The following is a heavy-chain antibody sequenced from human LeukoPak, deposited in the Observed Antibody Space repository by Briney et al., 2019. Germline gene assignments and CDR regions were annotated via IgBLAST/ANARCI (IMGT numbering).Heavy chain of an antibody. CDR3: AKVGSSGSPAMDV. CDR1: GFTFSSYG. D-gene: IGHD3-10*01. V-gene: IGHV3-30*18. CDR2: ISYDGSNK. J-gene: IGHJ6*04. Sequence: GRSLRLSCAASGFTFSSYGVHWVRQAPGKGLEWVAVISYDGSNKYYADSVKGRFTISRDNSKNTLYLQMNSLRAEDTAVYYCAKVGSSGSPAMDVWGKGTTVTVSS.